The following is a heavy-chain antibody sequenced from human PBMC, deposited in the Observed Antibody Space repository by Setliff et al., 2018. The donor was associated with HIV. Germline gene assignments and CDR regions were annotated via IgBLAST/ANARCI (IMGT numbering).Heavy chain of an antibody. CDR1: GGSISRHN. CDR2: IYSTGST. Sequence: SETLSLTCAVYGGSISRHNWSWIRQPPGTGLEWVGYIYSTGSTNYNPSLKSRVTISVDKSKNQFSLKVNSVTAADTAVYYCARGLGGYCSSVSCYEADHWGQGTLVTVSS. CDR3: ARGLGGYCSSVSCYEADH. V-gene: IGHV4-59*11. D-gene: IGHD2-2*01. J-gene: IGHJ5*02.